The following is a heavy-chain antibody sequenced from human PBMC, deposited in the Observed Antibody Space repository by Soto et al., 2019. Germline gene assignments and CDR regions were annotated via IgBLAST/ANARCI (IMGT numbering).Heavy chain of an antibody. D-gene: IGHD4-17*01. V-gene: IGHV1-3*01. CDR2: INAGNGNT. Sequence: GASVKVSCKASGYTFTSYAMHWVRQAPGQRLEWMGWINAGNGNTKYSQKFQGRVTITRDTSASTAYMELNSLRAGDTAVYYCARGRWPPDYYYYGMDVWGQGTTVTVSS. CDR1: GYTFTSYA. CDR3: ARGRWPPDYYYYGMDV. J-gene: IGHJ6*02.